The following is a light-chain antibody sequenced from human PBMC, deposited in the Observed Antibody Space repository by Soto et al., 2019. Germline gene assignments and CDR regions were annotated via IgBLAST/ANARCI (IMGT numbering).Light chain of an antibody. V-gene: IGKV3-20*01. CDR2: GAS. J-gene: IGKJ3*01. CDR1: QSVTSTY. CDR3: QQYVSSPFT. Sequence: EIVLTQSPGTLSLSPGERATLSCRASQSVTSTYLAWYQQKPGQASRLLIYGASSRATGIPDRFTGSGSGTAFTLTISRLDPEDFAVYYCQQYVSSPFTFGPGTTVDIK.